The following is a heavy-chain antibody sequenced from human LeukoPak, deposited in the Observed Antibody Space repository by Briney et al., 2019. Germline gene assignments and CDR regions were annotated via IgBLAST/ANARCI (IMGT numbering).Heavy chain of an antibody. D-gene: IGHD3-10*01. CDR2: ISYDGSNK. J-gene: IGHJ6*02. V-gene: IGHV3-30*18. Sequence: GGSLRLSCAASGFTFSSYGMHWVRQAPGKGLEWVAVISYDGSNKYYADSVKGRFTISRDNSKNTLYLQMNSLRAEDTAVYYCAKDYFSGSYFPYGMDVRGQGTTVTVSS. CDR1: GFTFSSYG. CDR3: AKDYFSGSYFPYGMDV.